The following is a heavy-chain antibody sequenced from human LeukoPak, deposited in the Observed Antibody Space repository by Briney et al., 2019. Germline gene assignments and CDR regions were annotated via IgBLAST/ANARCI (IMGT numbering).Heavy chain of an antibody. D-gene: IGHD4-23*01. V-gene: IGHV3-23*01. CDR3: AKMGQAGNLYFDY. Sequence: GESLKISCKGSGYSFTSYWIGWVRQAPGKGLEWVSAISGSGGSTYYADSVKGRFTISRDNSKNTLYLQMNSLRAEDTAVYYCAKMGQAGNLYFDYWGQGTLVTVSS. CDR1: GYSFTSYW. CDR2: ISGSGGST. J-gene: IGHJ4*02.